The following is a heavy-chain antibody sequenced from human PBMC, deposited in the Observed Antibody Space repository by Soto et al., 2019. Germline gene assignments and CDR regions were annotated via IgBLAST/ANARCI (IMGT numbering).Heavy chain of an antibody. D-gene: IGHD6-19*01. V-gene: IGHV3-7*03. CDR1: GFTFSTSW. CDR3: ARDGIEGAVAGTIGY. CDR2: IKEDGRER. J-gene: IGHJ4*02. Sequence: EVQLVESGGGLVQPGGSLRLSCAASGFTFSTSWMSWVRQAPGKGLEWVANIKEDGRERYYVDSVKGRFTISRDNAKNSMYLQMNSLRSEDTAVDYCARDGIEGAVAGTIGYWGQGTLVTVSS.